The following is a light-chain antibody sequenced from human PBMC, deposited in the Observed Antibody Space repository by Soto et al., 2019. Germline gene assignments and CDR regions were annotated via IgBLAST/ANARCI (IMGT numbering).Light chain of an antibody. J-gene: IGLJ2*01. CDR2: EVS. V-gene: IGLV2-8*01. CDR1: SSDVGGYNY. CDR3: SSYTSSSTLDVV. Sequence: QSALTQPPSASGSPGQSVTISCTGSSSDVGGYNYVSWYQQHPGKAPKLMIYEVSKRPSGVPDRLSGSKSGNTASLTVSGLQAEDEADYYCSSYTSSSTLDVVFGGGTQLTVL.